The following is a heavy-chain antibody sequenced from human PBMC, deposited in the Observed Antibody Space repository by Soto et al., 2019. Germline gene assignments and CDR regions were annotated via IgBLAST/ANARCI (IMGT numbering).Heavy chain of an antibody. J-gene: IGHJ4*02. V-gene: IGHV3-23*01. CDR2: ISSSGGSA. CDR1: GFTFSNYD. Sequence: GGSLRLSCAASGFTFSNYDMSWVRQAPGKGLEWISSISSSGGSAFYIDSVKGRFTISRDNSKNTLYLQMNSLRAEDTAVYYCAKDLRLVPYDYVTGSFDYWGQGTLVTVSS. CDR3: AKDLRLVPYDYVTGSFDY. D-gene: IGHD3-16*01.